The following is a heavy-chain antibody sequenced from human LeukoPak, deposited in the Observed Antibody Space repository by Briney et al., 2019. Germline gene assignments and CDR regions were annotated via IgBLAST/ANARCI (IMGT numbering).Heavy chain of an antibody. CDR1: GGSISSSTYY. V-gene: IGHV4-39*07. D-gene: IGHD3-9*01. J-gene: IGHJ5*02. Sequence: SETLSLTCTVSGGSISSSTYYWGWIRQPPGKGLEWIGNIYYTGSTFYNPSLKSRVTISVDTSKNQFSLKLSSVTAADTAVYYCARGRHDYDILTGYHLYNWFDPWGQGTLVTVSS. CDR3: ARGRHDYDILTGYHLYNWFDP. CDR2: IYYTGST.